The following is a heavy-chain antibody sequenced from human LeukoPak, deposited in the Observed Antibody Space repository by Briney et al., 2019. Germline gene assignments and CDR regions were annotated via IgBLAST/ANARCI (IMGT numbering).Heavy chain of an antibody. Sequence: SETLSLTCTVSGGSTSSYYWSWIRQPAGKGLEWIGRIYTSGSTNYNPSLKSRVTISLDTSKNQFSLKLNSVTAADAAVYYCARHIPYSSNYYINIGYFDPWGQGTLVTVSS. CDR2: IYTSGST. J-gene: IGHJ5*02. CDR1: GGSTSSYY. D-gene: IGHD6-13*01. V-gene: IGHV4-4*07. CDR3: ARHIPYSSNYYINIGYFDP.